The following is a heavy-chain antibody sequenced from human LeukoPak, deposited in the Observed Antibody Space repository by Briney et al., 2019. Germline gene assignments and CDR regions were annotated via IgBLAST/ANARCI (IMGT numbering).Heavy chain of an antibody. CDR1: GFTFSSYS. D-gene: IGHD4-17*01. Sequence: PGGSLRLSCAAPGFTFSSYSMNWVRQAPGKGLEWVSSISSSSSYIYYADSVKGRFTISRDNAKNSLYLQMNSLRAEDTAVYYCATSELDYGDSRGAFDIWGQGTMVTVSS. J-gene: IGHJ3*02. CDR3: ATSELDYGDSRGAFDI. V-gene: IGHV3-21*01. CDR2: ISSSSSYI.